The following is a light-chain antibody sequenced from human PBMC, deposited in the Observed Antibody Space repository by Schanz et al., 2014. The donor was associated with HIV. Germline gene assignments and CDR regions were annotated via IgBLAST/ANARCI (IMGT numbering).Light chain of an antibody. Sequence: QSVLTQPPSVSGAPGQRVTISCTGSSSNIGAGYDVHWYQQLPGTAPKLLIYGNNNRPSGVPDRFSGSKSGTSASLAITGLQADDEAAYYCQSYDVSLSGKVFGGGTKLTVL. CDR1: SSNIGAGYD. CDR3: QSYDVSLSGKV. V-gene: IGLV1-40*01. CDR2: GNN. J-gene: IGLJ2*01.